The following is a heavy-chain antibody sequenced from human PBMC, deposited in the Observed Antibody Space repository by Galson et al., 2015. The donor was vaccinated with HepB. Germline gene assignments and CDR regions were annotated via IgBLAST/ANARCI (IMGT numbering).Heavy chain of an antibody. CDR1: GFTFSSYA. Sequence: SLRLSCAASGFTFSSYAMSWVRQAPGKGLEWVSAISGSGGSTYYADSVKGRFTISRDNSKNTLYLQMNSLRAEDTAVYYCANTHGSCYSCLNYWGQGTLVTVSS. CDR2: ISGSGGST. J-gene: IGHJ4*02. D-gene: IGHD2-15*01. CDR3: ANTHGSCYSCLNY. V-gene: IGHV3-23*01.